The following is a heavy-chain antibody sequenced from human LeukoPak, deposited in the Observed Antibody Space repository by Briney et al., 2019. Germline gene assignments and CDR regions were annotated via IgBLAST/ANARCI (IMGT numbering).Heavy chain of an antibody. CDR1: GYTFTSYG. Sequence: GASVKVSCXASGYTFTSYGISWVRQAPGQGLEWMGWISAYNGNTNYAQKLQGRVTMTTDTSTSTAYMELRSLRSDDTAVYYCARDTVGATTHWFDPWGQGTLVTVSS. J-gene: IGHJ5*02. D-gene: IGHD1-26*01. V-gene: IGHV1-18*01. CDR3: ARDTVGATTHWFDP. CDR2: ISAYNGNT.